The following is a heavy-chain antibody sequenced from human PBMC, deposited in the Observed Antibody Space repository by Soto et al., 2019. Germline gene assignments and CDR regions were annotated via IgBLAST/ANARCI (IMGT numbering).Heavy chain of an antibody. CDR3: ARFGYSTNIGIDY. CDR2: IYYSGST. Sequence: SETLSLTCTVSGGSLISYYWSWIRQPPEKALEWIGYIYYSGSTNYNPSLESRVTISVDTSKNQFSLKLSSVAAADTAVYYCARFGYSTNIGIDYWGQGTLVPVSS. J-gene: IGHJ4*02. V-gene: IGHV4-59*12. D-gene: IGHD3-22*01. CDR1: GGSLISYY.